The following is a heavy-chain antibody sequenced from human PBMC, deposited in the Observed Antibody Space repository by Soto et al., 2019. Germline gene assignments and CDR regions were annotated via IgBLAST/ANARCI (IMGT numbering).Heavy chain of an antibody. CDR1: GYSFTVYG. Sequence: QVRLVQSGAEVKRPGASVKVSRKTYGYSFTVYGISWVRQAPGQGLEWMGWMSTYTGDTNYARKFRGRVTMTTDISASTASMELRSLTSDDTAVYYCARDPGGATGFDPWGQGTPVIVST. J-gene: IGHJ5*02. V-gene: IGHV1-18*01. CDR3: ARDPGGATGFDP. D-gene: IGHD3-10*01. CDR2: MSTYTGDT.